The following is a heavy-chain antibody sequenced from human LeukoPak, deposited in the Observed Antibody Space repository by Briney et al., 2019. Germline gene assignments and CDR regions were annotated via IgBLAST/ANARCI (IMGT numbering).Heavy chain of an antibody. V-gene: IGHV3-7*03. J-gene: IGHJ6*02. CDR3: AGGRRKGSNYWSHYYYYGMDV. CDR2: IKQDGSEK. D-gene: IGHD4-11*01. CDR1: GFTFSSYW. Sequence: PGGSLRLSCAASGFTFSSYWMSWVRQAPGKGLEWVANIKQDGSEKYYVDSVKGRFTISRDNAKNSLYLQMNSLRAEDTAVYYCAGGRRKGSNYWSHYYYYGMDVWGQGTTVTVSS.